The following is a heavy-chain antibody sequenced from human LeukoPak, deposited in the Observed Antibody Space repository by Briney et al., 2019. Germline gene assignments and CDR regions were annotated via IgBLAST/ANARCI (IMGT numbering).Heavy chain of an antibody. CDR2: ITRSGPNT. CDR3: VKDDYCSIPGCVIDALVV. CDR1: RFPFGDFA. V-gene: IGHV3-23*01. J-gene: IGHJ3*01. Sequence: AGSLTLSCAASRFPFGDFAMTWVRQVQGGGRQWVSTITRSGPNTYYADSVKGRFTISGDDYKGMLYLQMNSLRAEDTAMYYCVKDDYCSIPGCVIDALVVWGQGTVVTVSS. D-gene: IGHD4-11*01.